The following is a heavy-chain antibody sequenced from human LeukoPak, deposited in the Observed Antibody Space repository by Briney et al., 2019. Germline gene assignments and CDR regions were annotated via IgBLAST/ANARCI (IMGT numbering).Heavy chain of an antibody. CDR1: GFTFSSYS. V-gene: IGHV3-21*01. D-gene: IGHD4-17*01. CDR3: VTAGTVTRDY. Sequence: KPGGSLRLSCAASGFTFSSYSMNWVRQAPGKGLEWVSSISSSSSCIYYADSVKGRFTIPRGNAKNSLYLQMNSLRAEDTAVYYCVTAGTVTRDYWGQGTLVTVSS. J-gene: IGHJ4*02. CDR2: ISSSSSCI.